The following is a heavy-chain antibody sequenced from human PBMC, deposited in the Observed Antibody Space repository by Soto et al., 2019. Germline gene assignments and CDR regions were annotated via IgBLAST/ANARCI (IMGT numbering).Heavy chain of an antibody. CDR1: GYTFTSYG. J-gene: IGHJ6*02. Sequence: QVQLVQSGAEVKKPGASVKVSCKASGYTFTSYGISWVRQAPGQGLEWMGWISAYNGNTNYAQKRQGRVTMTTATSRSTAYMELRSLRSDDTAVYYCARGGRLAAACTGYYYYGMDVWGQGTTVTVSS. V-gene: IGHV1-18*01. CDR2: ISAYNGNT. D-gene: IGHD6-13*01. CDR3: ARGGRLAAACTGYYYYGMDV.